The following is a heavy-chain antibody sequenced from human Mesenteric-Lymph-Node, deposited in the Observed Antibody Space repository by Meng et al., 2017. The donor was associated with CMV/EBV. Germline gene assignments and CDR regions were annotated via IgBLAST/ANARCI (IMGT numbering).Heavy chain of an antibody. CDR3: AKDLNDYDSGGSDDALDI. D-gene: IGHD3-22*01. V-gene: IGHV3-48*04. CDR2: ISSSSSTI. Sequence: GESLKISCAASGFTFSTYNMNWVRQAPGKGLEWVSYISSSSSTIYYADTAKGRFTISRDNAKNSLYLQMNSLRAEDTAVYYCAKDLNDYDSGGSDDALDIWGQGTMVTVSS. CDR1: GFTFSTYN. J-gene: IGHJ3*02.